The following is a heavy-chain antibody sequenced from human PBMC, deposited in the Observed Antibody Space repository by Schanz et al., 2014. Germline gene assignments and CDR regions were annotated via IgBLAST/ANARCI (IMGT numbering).Heavy chain of an antibody. Sequence: EVQLLESGGGLVQPGGSLRLSCVASGFTFFGSFAMSWVRQAPGKGLEWVSGMSGSGSTADYAASVKGRFTSSRDNSRNTPMLQMKRLRGEDTSVYYGAKDFVNGVARGVIISHDTLDIWGQGTKVTVSS. J-gene: IGHJ3*02. CDR2: MSGSGSTA. D-gene: IGHD3-10*01. CDR1: GFTFFGSFA. CDR3: AKDFVNGVARGVIISHDTLDI. V-gene: IGHV3-23*01.